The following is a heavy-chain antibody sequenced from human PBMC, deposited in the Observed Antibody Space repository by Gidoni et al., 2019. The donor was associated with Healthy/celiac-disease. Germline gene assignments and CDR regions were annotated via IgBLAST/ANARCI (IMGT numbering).Heavy chain of an antibody. CDR2: IKQDGSEK. J-gene: IGHJ6*02. Sequence: EVQLVESGGGLVQPGGSLRLSCAASGFTFSSYWMSWVHQAPGKGLEWVANIKQDGSEKYYVDSVKGRFTISRDNAKNSLYLQMNSLRAEDTAVYYCARASFRELLLEYYGMDVWGQGTTVTVSS. CDR1: GFTFSSYW. V-gene: IGHV3-7*01. CDR3: ARASFRELLLEYYGMDV. D-gene: IGHD3-10*01.